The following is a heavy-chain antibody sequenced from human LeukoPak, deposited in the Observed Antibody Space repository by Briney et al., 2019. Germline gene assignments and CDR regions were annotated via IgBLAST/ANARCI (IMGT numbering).Heavy chain of an antibody. Sequence: GGSLGLSCAASGFTFSSYWMHWVRQAPGKGLVWVSRINSDGSSTSYADSVKGRFTISRDNAKNTLYLQMNSLRAEDTAVYYCARDNWYYYDSSGYGLDYWGQGTLVTVSS. CDR2: INSDGSST. CDR1: GFTFSSYW. D-gene: IGHD3-22*01. CDR3: ARDNWYYYDSSGYGLDY. V-gene: IGHV3-74*01. J-gene: IGHJ4*02.